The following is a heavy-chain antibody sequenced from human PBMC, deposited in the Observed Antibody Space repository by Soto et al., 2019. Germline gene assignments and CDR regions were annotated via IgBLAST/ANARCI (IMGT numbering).Heavy chain of an antibody. Sequence: QVPLVQSGGEVKKPGASVKVSCKASGYTFTSYGISWVRQAPGQGLEWMGWTSAYMVTNYAQKFQGRVTMTTDTSTSTAYMELRSLRSDDTAVYYCARDSSGRANFDYWGQGTLVTVSS. V-gene: IGHV1-18*01. CDR3: ARDSSGRANFDY. CDR2: TSAYMVT. CDR1: GYTFTSYG. J-gene: IGHJ4*02. D-gene: IGHD6-19*01.